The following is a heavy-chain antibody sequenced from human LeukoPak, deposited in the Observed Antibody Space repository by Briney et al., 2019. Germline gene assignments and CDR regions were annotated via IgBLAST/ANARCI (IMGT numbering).Heavy chain of an antibody. CDR1: AFIFTNFA. CDR2: ISNDERNK. Sequence: PGGSLRLSCAASAFIFTNFAMHWVRQAPGKGLEWVAVISNDERNKYYAESVKGRFTISRDNSNSMVYLQMTSLRLEDTAVYYCARPSPPGDGYNPSDQWGQGSLVIVSS. J-gene: IGHJ4*02. D-gene: IGHD5-24*01. V-gene: IGHV3-30*04. CDR3: ARPSPPGDGYNPSDQ.